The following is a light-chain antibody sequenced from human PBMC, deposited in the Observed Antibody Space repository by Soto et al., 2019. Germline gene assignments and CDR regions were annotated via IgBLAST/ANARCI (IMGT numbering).Light chain of an antibody. CDR2: SVT. CDR1: NSDVGGYNS. Sequence: QSVLTQPRSASGSPGQSVTISCSGTNSDVGGYNSVAWYQQKPGEAPKLLLYSVTKRPSGAPDRFSGSKSGNMASLIISGLQAEDEADYYCCSYAGSSTNYVFGTGTKVTVL. CDR3: CSYAGSSTNYV. V-gene: IGLV2-11*01. J-gene: IGLJ1*01.